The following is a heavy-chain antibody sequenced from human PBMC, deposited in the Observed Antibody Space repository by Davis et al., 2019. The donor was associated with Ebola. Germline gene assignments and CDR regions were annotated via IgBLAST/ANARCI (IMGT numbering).Heavy chain of an antibody. CDR1: GDSVSRTG. J-gene: IGHJ3*02. V-gene: IGHV6-1*01. CDR2: TYSSSKWYT. D-gene: IGHD3-3*01. CDR3: TRGWGRSGFDI. Sequence: HSQTLSLTCAISGDSVSRTGWNWIRQSPSRGLEWLGRTYSSSKWYTDYATSVNSRITINPDTSKNQFSLQLNSVTPEDTAAYYCTRGWGRSGFDIWGHGTMVTVSS.